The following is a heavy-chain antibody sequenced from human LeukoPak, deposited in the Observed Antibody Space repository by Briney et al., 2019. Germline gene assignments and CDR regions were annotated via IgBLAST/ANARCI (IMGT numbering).Heavy chain of an antibody. D-gene: IGHD3-16*01. J-gene: IGHJ4*02. CDR3: VRDYD. V-gene: IGHV3-21*01. Sequence: GGSLRLSCAASGLTFSDYSINWVRQAPGKGLEWVSSIGGIGTYIYYADSVKGRFTISRDNAKNSLFLQMNGLRAEDTAVYYCVRDYDWGQGTLVTVSS. CDR2: IGGIGTYI. CDR1: GLTFSDYS.